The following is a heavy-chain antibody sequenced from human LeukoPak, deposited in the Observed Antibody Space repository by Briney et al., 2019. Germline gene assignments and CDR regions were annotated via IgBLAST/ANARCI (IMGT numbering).Heavy chain of an antibody. CDR1: GFTFSSYS. D-gene: IGHD1-26*01. Sequence: GGSLRLSCAASGFTFSSYSMNWVRQAPGKGLEWVSSISSSSSYIYYADSVKGRFTISRDNAKNSLYLQMNSLRAEDTAVYYCASSYSGSTRTPADYWGQGTLVTVSS. CDR3: ASSYSGSTRTPADY. CDR2: ISSSSSYI. J-gene: IGHJ4*02. V-gene: IGHV3-21*01.